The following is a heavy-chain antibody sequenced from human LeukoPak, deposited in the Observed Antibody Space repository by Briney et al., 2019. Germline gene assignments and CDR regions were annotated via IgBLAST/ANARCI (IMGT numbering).Heavy chain of an antibody. D-gene: IGHD3-3*01. CDR3: ARWSGSTKFYFDY. CDR1: GGSISSSSYY. Sequence: PSETLSLTCTVSGGSISSSSYYWSWIRQPAGKGLEWIGRIYASESTNYNPSLKSRVTMSVDTSRNQFSLKLSSVTAADTAVYYCARWSGSTKFYFDYWGQGTLVTVSS. V-gene: IGHV4-61*02. J-gene: IGHJ4*02. CDR2: IYASEST.